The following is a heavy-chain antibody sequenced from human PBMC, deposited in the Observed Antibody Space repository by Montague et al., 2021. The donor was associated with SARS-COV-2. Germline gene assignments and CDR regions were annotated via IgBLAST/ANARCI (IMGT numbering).Heavy chain of an antibody. J-gene: IGHJ6*02. CDR3: ARGGGLRNYGMDA. CDR2: IYDGGST. Sequence: SLRLSCAASGFTVTSNYMSWVRQAPGKGLEWVSVIYDGGSTYYADSVKGRFTISRDNSKNTLNLQMNSLRAEDTAVYYCARGGGLRNYGMDAWGQGTTVTVSS. D-gene: IGHD5-12*01. V-gene: IGHV3-53*01. CDR1: GFTVTSNY.